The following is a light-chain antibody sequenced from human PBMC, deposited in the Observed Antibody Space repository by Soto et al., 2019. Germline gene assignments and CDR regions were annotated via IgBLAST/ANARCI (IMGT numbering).Light chain of an antibody. J-gene: IGKJ1*01. CDR3: QQSYSTPHT. CDR2: AAS. CDR1: QSISSY. V-gene: IGKV1-39*01. Sequence: DIQMTQSPSSLSASVGDRVTITCRASQSISSYLNWYQQKPGKAPKVLIYAASSSQSGVPSRFSGSGSGPDFTLTISSLQPEDFATYYCQQSYSTPHTFGQGTKVEIK.